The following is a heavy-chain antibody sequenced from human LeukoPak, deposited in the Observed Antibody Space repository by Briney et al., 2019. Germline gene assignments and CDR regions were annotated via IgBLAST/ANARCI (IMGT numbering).Heavy chain of an antibody. V-gene: IGHV3-33*01. CDR2: IWYDGSNK. CDR3: ARGGSSGWYAGGFDY. Sequence: GGSLRLSCAASGFTFSSYGMHWVRQAPGKGLEWVAIIWYDGSNKYYADSAKGRFTISRDNSKNTLYLQMNSLRAEDTAVYYCARGGSSGWYAGGFDYWGQGTLVTVSS. D-gene: IGHD6-19*01. J-gene: IGHJ4*02. CDR1: GFTFSSYG.